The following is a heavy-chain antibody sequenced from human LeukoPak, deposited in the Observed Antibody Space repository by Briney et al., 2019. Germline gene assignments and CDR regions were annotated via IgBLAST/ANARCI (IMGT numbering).Heavy chain of an antibody. CDR2: INHSGST. Sequence: KSSETLSLTCAVYGGSFSGYYWSWIRQPPGKGLEWIGEINHSGSTNYNPSLKSRVTISVDTSKNQFSLKLSSVTAADTAVYYCARDSEWGNAWFDPWGQGTLVTVSS. D-gene: IGHD3-16*01. CDR3: ARDSEWGNAWFDP. CDR1: GGSFSGYY. V-gene: IGHV4-34*01. J-gene: IGHJ5*02.